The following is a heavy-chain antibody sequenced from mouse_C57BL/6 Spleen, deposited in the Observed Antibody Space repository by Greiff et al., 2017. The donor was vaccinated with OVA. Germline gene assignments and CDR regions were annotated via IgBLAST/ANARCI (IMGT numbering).Heavy chain of an antibody. J-gene: IGHJ4*01. Sequence: QVQLQQSGPELVKPGASVKISCKASGYAFSSSWMNWVKQRPGKGLEWLGRIYPGDGDTNYNGKFTGKATLTADKSSSTAYMQLSSLTSEDAAVYFCAFLYSNYAMDYWGQGTSVTVSS. CDR2: IYPGDGDT. CDR3: AFLYSNYAMDY. CDR1: GYAFSSSW. D-gene: IGHD2-5*01. V-gene: IGHV1-82*01.